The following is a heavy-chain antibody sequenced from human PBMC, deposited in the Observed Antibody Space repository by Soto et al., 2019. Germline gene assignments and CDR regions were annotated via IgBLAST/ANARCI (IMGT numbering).Heavy chain of an antibody. J-gene: IGHJ6*02. D-gene: IGHD6-13*01. Sequence: GGPLRLSCAASGFTFSSYEMNWVRQAPGKGLEWVSYISSSGSTIYYADSVKGRFTISRDNAKNSLYLQMNSLRAEDTAVYYCARYIATADAAGYSSSWYFGHGMDVWGQGTTVTVSS. CDR1: GFTFSSYE. CDR2: ISSSGSTI. V-gene: IGHV3-48*03. CDR3: ARYIATADAAGYSSSWYFGHGMDV.